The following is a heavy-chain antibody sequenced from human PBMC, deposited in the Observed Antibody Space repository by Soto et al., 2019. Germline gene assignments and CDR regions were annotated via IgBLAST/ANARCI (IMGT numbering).Heavy chain of an antibody. CDR2: IYHSGTT. V-gene: IGHV4-38-2*02. D-gene: IGHD3-3*01. J-gene: IGHJ6*02. CDR3: ARDAARYYDFWSGPNEDDYYYAMDV. CDR1: GYSINSGYY. Sequence: RSLTCAVSGYSINSGYYWGWIRQPPGKGLQWIGSIYHSGTTYYNPSLKSRVTISVDTSRNQFSLKLTSVTAADTAVYFCARDAARYYDFWSGPNEDDYYYAMDVWGQGTTVTVSS.